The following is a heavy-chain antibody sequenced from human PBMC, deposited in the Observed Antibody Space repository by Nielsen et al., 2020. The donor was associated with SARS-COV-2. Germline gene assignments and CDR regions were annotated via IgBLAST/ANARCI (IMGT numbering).Heavy chain of an antibody. D-gene: IGHD6-13*01. CDR1: GFTFDDYA. Sequence: SLKISCAASGFTFDDYAMHWVRQAPGKGLEWVSGISWNSGSIGYADSVKGRFTISRDNAKNSLYLQMNSLRAEDTALYYCARGRIAAAGTWSNWFDPWGQGTLVTVSS. J-gene: IGHJ5*02. V-gene: IGHV3-9*01. CDR2: ISWNSGSI. CDR3: ARGRIAAAGTWSNWFDP.